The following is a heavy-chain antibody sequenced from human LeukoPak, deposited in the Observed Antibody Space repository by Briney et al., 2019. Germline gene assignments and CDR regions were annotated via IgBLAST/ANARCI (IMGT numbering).Heavy chain of an antibody. V-gene: IGHV3-20*04. CDR2: INWSGDST. CDR1: GFTFDDYG. CDR3: ARDLRFDGYPYGMDV. D-gene: IGHD5-24*01. J-gene: IGHJ6*02. Sequence: PGGSLRLSCEASGFTFDDYGMSWVRQAPGKGLEWVSGINWSGDSTGYADSVKGRFTISRDNAKESLYLQMNSLRAEDTALYYCARDLRFDGYPYGMDVWGQGTMVTVSS.